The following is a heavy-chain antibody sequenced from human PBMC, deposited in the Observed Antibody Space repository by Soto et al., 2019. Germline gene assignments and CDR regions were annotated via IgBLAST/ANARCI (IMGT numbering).Heavy chain of an antibody. CDR2: IYYSGTT. D-gene: IGHD1-26*01. J-gene: IGHJ4*02. CDR1: GYSISSSNW. Sequence: QVQLQESGPGLVKPSDTLSLTCAVSGYSISSSNWWGWIRQPPGKGLEWIGYIYYSGTTYYNPSLKRRVTMSVDTSKNQVSLKLTSVTAVDTAVYYCARREIQGPIDSWGQGTLVTVSS. CDR3: ARREIQGPIDS. V-gene: IGHV4-28*01.